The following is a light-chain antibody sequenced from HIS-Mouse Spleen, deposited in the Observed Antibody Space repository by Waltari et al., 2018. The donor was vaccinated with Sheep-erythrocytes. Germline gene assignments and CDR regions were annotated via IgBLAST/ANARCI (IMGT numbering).Light chain of an antibody. CDR2: HVS. V-gene: IGLV2-11*01. Sequence: QSALTQPRSVSGAPGQSVTISCTGTSSDVGGYNYFSWYQPHPGKAPKLMIYHVSKRPSGVPDRFSGAKSGNTASLTISGLQAEDEADYYCCSYAGSYNHVFATGTKVTVL. J-gene: IGLJ1*01. CDR1: SSDVGGYNY. CDR3: CSYAGSYNHV.